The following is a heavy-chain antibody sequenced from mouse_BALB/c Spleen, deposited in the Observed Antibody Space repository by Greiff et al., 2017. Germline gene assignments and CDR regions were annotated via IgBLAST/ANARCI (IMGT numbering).Heavy chain of an antibody. J-gene: IGHJ2*01. CDR1: GFTFSSYG. D-gene: IGHD2-1*01. CDR3: ARDRGNRYYFDY. Sequence: EVKLQESGGGLVQPGGSLKLSCAASGFTFSSYGMSWVRQTPDKRLELVATINSNGGSTYYPDSVKGRFTISRDNAKNTLYLQMSSLKSEDTAMYYCARDRGNRYYFDYWGQGTTLTVSS. V-gene: IGHV5-6-3*01. CDR2: INSNGGST.